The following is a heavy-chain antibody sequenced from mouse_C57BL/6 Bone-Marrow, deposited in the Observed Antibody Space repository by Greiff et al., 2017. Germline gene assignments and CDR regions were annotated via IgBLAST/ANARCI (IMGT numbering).Heavy chain of an antibody. CDR1: GYTFTDYY. D-gene: IGHD4-1*01. CDR2: INPNNGGT. V-gene: IGHV1-26*01. J-gene: IGHJ4*01. CDR3: ARGGCTGAGAMDD. Sequence: EVQLQQSGPELVKPGASVKISCKASGYTFTDYYMNWVKQSHGKSLEWIGYINPNNGGTSYNQKFKGKATLTVDKSSSPAYMELRSLTSEDSADYYCARGGCTGAGAMDDWGKGTSVTVSS.